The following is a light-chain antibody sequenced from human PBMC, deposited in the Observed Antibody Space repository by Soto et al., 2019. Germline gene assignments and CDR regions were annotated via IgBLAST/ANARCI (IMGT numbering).Light chain of an antibody. V-gene: IGKV3-20*01. J-gene: IGKJ1*01. CDR2: GAH. CDR3: QQYGSSVT. CDR1: KSIRSHY. Sequence: EIVLTQSPGTLSLSPGERATLSCRASKSIRSHYLAWYQQKPGQAPRLLISGAHNRAPGIPDRFSGSESGTDFTLRISRLEPEDFAVYYCQQYGSSVTCGQGTKVDIK.